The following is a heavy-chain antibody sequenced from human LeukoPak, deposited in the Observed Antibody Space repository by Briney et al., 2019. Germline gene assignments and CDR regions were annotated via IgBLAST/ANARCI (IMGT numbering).Heavy chain of an antibody. CDR1: GGSFSGYY. D-gene: IGHD3-16*02. CDR3: ASAFYDYIWGSYRFSPITYFDY. V-gene: IGHV4-34*01. J-gene: IGHJ4*02. CDR2: INHSGST. Sequence: SETLPLTCAVYGGSFSGYYWSWIRQPPGKGLEWIGEINHSGSTNYNPSLKSRVTISVDTSKNQFSLKLSSVTAADTAVYYCASAFYDYIWGSYRFSPITYFDYWGQGTLVTVSS.